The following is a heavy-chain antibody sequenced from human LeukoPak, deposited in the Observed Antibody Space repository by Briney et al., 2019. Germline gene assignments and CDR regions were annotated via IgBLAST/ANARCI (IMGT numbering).Heavy chain of an antibody. J-gene: IGHJ4*02. V-gene: IGHV1-46*01. CDR2: INPSGGST. D-gene: IGHD3-22*01. Sequence: ASVKVSCKASGYTFTTYYMHWVRQAPGQGLEWMGLINPSGGSTVYAQKFQGRVTMTRDTSTSTVYMELSSLRSEGTAVYYCARGGPKYYYDSSGYYYFDYWGQGTLVTVSS. CDR3: ARGGPKYYYDSSGYYYFDY. CDR1: GYTFTTYY.